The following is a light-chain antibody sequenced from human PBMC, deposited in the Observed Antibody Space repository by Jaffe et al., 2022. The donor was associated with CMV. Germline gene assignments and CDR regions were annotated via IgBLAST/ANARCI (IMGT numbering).Light chain of an antibody. CDR1: QGISDW. J-gene: IGKJ2*01. V-gene: IGKV1-5*03. Sequence: DIQMTQSPSTLSASVGDRVTITCRASQGISDWLAWYQQKLGKAPKLLIYKASSLESGVPSRFSGSGSGTEFTLTISSLQPDDFATYYCQQYNSYSYIFGQGTRLEIK. CDR3: QQYNSYSYI. CDR2: KAS.